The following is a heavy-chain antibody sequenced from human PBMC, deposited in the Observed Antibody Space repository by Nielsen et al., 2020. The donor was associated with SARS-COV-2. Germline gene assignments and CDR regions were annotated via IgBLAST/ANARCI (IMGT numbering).Heavy chain of an antibody. V-gene: IGHV3-21*01. CDR2: ISSSSSYI. Sequence: GESLKISCAASGFTFSSYSMNWVRQAPGKGLEWVSSISSSSSYIYYADSVKGRFTISRDNAKNSLYLQMNSLRAEDTAVYYCARDEECSGGSCQDGWFDPWGQGTLVTVSS. J-gene: IGHJ5*02. CDR1: GFTFSSYS. D-gene: IGHD2-15*01. CDR3: ARDEECSGGSCQDGWFDP.